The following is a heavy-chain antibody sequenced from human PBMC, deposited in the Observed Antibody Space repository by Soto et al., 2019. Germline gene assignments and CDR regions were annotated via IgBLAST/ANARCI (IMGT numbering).Heavy chain of an antibody. Sequence: GGSLRLSCAASGFTVSSNYMSWVRQAPGKGLEWVSVIYSGGSTYYADSVKGRFTISRDNSKNTLYLQMNSLRAEDTAVYYCARVEQQLDYYYYYGMDVWGQGTTVTVSS. CDR2: IYSGGST. CDR1: GFTVSSNY. V-gene: IGHV3-53*01. CDR3: ARVEQQLDYYYYYGMDV. J-gene: IGHJ6*02. D-gene: IGHD6-13*01.